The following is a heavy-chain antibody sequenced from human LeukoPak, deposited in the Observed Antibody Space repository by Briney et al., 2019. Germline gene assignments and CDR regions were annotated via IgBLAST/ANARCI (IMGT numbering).Heavy chain of an antibody. CDR1: GGSISTYC. J-gene: IGHJ5*02. V-gene: IGHV4-59*01. CDR3: ARDPLGGYWFDP. CDR2: IYYSGST. Sequence: SETLSLTCTVSGGSISTYCWNWIRQPPGKGLEWIAYIYYSGSTNYNPSLKSRVTISVDTSKNQISLKLSSVTAADTAVYYCARDPLGGYWFDPWGQGTLVTVSS. D-gene: IGHD5-12*01.